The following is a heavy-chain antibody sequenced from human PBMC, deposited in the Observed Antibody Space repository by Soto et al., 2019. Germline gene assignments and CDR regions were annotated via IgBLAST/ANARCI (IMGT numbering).Heavy chain of an antibody. V-gene: IGHV3-7*05. CDR1: GFTFSAYW. CDR2: IKQDGSET. D-gene: IGHD6-19*01. J-gene: IGHJ4*02. Sequence: EVHLVESGGDLVQPGGSLRLSCAASGFTFSAYWMQWVRQAPGKGLEWVAIIKQDGSETYYVDSVTGRFTISRDNAKNSLYLQMSSLRAEDTAMYYCVGSRGWLFDYWGQGTLVTVSS. CDR3: VGSRGWLFDY.